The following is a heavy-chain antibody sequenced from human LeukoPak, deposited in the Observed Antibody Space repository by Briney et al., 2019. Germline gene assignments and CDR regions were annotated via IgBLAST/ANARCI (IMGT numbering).Heavy chain of an antibody. CDR3: ASSAIAVAAHWYWFDP. CDR2: ITSSSSYI. J-gene: IGHJ5*02. V-gene: IGHV3-21*01. Sequence: GGSLRLSCAASGFTFSSYSMNWVRQAPGKGLEWVSSITSSSSYIYYADSVKGRFTISRDNAKNSLFLQMNSLRAEDTAVYYCASSAIAVAAHWYWFDPWGQGTLVTVSS. D-gene: IGHD6-19*01. CDR1: GFTFSSYS.